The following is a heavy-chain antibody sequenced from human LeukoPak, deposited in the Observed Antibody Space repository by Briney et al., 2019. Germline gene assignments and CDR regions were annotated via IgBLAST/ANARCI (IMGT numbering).Heavy chain of an antibody. J-gene: IGHJ6*03. V-gene: IGHV3-30*03. CDR3: AHLYYDYMDV. CDR2: ISYDGSNK. CDR1: GFTFSNAW. Sequence: PGGSLRLSCAASGFTFSNAWMSWVRQAPGKGLEWVAVISYDGSNKYYADSVKGRFTISRDNSKNTLYLQMNSLRAEDTAVYYCAHLYYDYMDVWGKGTTVIVSS.